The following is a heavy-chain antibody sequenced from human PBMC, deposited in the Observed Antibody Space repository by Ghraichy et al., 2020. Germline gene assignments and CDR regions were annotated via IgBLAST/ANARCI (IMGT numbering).Heavy chain of an antibody. V-gene: IGHV1-2*02. CDR1: GYTFTGYY. Sequence: ASVKVSCKASGYTFTGYYMHWGRQAPGQGLEWMGWINPNSGGTNYAQKFQGRVTMTRDTSISTAYMELSRLRSDDTAVYYCATGYYDFWSGYYWGQGTLVTVSS. J-gene: IGHJ4*02. CDR3: ATGYYDFWSGYY. D-gene: IGHD3-3*01. CDR2: INPNSGGT.